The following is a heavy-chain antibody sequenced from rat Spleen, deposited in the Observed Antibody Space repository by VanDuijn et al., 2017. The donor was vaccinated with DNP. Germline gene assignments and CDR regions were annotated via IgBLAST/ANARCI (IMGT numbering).Heavy chain of an antibody. D-gene: IGHD1-9*01. Sequence: EVQLVESGGDLVQPGRSLKLSCVASGFTFNNYWMTWVRQAPTKGLEWVASISYDGSSTYYRDSVKGRFTISRDNAKSSLYLQMDSLRSEDTATYYCTTESTYYGYFDYWGQGVMVPVSS. CDR3: TTESTYYGYFDY. J-gene: IGHJ2*01. CDR2: ISYDGSST. CDR1: GFTFNNYW. V-gene: IGHV5-20*01.